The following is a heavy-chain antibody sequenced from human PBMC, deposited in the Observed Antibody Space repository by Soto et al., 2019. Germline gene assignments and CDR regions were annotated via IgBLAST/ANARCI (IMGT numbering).Heavy chain of an antibody. J-gene: IGHJ4*02. CDR1: GGSISSGGYY. CDR2: IYYSGST. V-gene: IGHV4-31*03. Sequence: SETLSLTCTVSGGSISSGGYYWSWIRQHPGKGLEWIGYIYYSGSTYYNPSLKSRVTISVDTSKNQFSLKLSSVTAADTAVYYCARDISGNYFDYWGQGTLVTVSS. D-gene: IGHD3-10*01. CDR3: ARDISGNYFDY.